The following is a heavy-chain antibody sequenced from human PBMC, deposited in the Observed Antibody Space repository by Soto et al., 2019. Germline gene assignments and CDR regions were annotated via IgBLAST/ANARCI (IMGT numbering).Heavy chain of an antibody. CDR2: ISAHNGNT. Sequence: QVQLVQSGAEVKKPGASVKVSCKASGYTFTSYGITWVRQAPGQGLEWMGWISAHNGNTKYAQKLQGRGTMTTDTATSTAYMEVRSLRSDDTAVYYCARDTARALPDAWGQGTLVTVSS. D-gene: IGHD5-18*01. J-gene: IGHJ4*02. CDR3: ARDTARALPDA. V-gene: IGHV1-18*01. CDR1: GYTFTSYG.